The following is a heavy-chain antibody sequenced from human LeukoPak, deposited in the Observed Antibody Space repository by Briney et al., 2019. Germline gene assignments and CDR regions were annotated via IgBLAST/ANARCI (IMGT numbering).Heavy chain of an antibody. J-gene: IGHJ4*02. V-gene: IGHV3-7*01. CDR2: IKQDGSEK. D-gene: IGHD1-7*01. CDR3: ASMFNWNYGKDY. CDR1: GFIFSSSW. Sequence: GGSLRLSCVASGFIFSSSWMSWVRQAPEKGLEWVANIKQDGSEKDYADSVKGRFTISRDNAKNSLYLQMNSLRAEDTAVYYCASMFNWNYGKDYWGQGTLVTVSS.